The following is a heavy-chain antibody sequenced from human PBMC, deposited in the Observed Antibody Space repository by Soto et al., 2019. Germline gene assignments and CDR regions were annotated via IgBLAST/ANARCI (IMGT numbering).Heavy chain of an antibody. V-gene: IGHV3-13*05. CDR2: IGTAGDP. J-gene: IGHJ6*02. CDR3: ARVNSTSSAGMDV. CDR1: GFTFSTYE. D-gene: IGHD6-6*01. Sequence: SGGSLRLSCAASGFTFSTYEMHWVRQAPGKGLEWVSGIGTAGDPYYPVSVTGRFTISRDNAKNSLYLQMNNLRPGDTAVYYCARVNSTSSAGMDVWGQGTTVTVYS.